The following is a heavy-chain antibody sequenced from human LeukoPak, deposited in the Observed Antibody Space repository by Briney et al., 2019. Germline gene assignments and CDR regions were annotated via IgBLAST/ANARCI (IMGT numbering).Heavy chain of an antibody. J-gene: IGHJ4*02. Sequence: VGTRRLSCAASGFTFSSYGMQRVPQAPGHGLMLVAVITYDGSNKFYADYVKGRFTISRDNSKAPMYLQMNSLRGEDTAVYYCIGGYYFGDYWGQGTLVTVSS. CDR2: ITYDGSNK. CDR3: IGGYYFGDY. CDR1: GFTFSSYG. V-gene: IGHV3-30*03. D-gene: IGHD5-12*01.